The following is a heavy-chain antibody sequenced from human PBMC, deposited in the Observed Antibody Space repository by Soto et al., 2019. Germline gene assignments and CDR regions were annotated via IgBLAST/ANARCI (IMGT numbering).Heavy chain of an antibody. V-gene: IGHV2-26*01. Sequence: QVTLKESGPVLVKPTETLTLTCTVSGFSLDNARMGVSWIRQPPGKALEWLAHISSSDEKSYSTSLRSRVTISXXPXKXXVVLNVTNVDPVDTATYYCARTHAATITTYFGMDVWGQGTTVTVSS. J-gene: IGHJ6*02. D-gene: IGHD5-12*01. CDR3: ARTHAATITTYFGMDV. CDR2: ISSSDEK. CDR1: GFSLDNARMG.